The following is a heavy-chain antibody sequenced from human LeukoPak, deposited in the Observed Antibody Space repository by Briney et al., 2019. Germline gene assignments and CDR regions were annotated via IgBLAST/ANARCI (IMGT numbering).Heavy chain of an antibody. CDR3: ATCYGSGSYYKPGPYPCNWFDP. CDR1: GYTLTELS. D-gene: IGHD3-10*01. J-gene: IGHJ5*02. CDR2: FDPEDGET. V-gene: IGHV1-24*01. Sequence: ASVKVSCKVSGYTLTELSMHWVRQAPGKGLEWMGGFDPEDGETIYAQKFKGRVTMTEDTSTDTAYMELSSLRSEDTAVYYCATCYGSGSYYKPGPYPCNWFDPWGQGTLVTVSS.